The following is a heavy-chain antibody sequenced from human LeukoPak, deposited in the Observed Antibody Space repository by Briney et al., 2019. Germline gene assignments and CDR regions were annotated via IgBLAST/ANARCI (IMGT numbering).Heavy chain of an antibody. Sequence: SETLSLTCAVYGGSFSGYYWSWIRQPPGKGLEWIGEINHSGSTNYNPSLKSRVTISVDTSKNQFSLKLSSVTAADTAVYYCARFPAGSYYFDYWGQGTVVTVSS. J-gene: IGHJ4*02. V-gene: IGHV4-34*01. CDR2: INHSGST. CDR3: ARFPAGSYYFDY. CDR1: GGSFSGYY. D-gene: IGHD6-13*01.